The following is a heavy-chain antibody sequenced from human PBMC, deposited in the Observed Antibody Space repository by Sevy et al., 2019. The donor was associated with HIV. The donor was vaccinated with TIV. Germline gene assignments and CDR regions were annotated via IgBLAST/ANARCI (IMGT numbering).Heavy chain of an antibody. D-gene: IGHD6-13*01. CDR1: GFTFSKYS. J-gene: IGHJ4*02. CDR2: LSFGCGEI. CDR3: GREGYSKPQDY. V-gene: IGHV3-23*01. Sequence: GGSLRLSCAASGFTFSKYSMSWVRQPPGKGLEWVSTLSFGCGEINYADSVKGRFTISRDNSKSSVYLQMNNLRPEDTAVYYCGREGYSKPQDYWGQGTLVTVSS.